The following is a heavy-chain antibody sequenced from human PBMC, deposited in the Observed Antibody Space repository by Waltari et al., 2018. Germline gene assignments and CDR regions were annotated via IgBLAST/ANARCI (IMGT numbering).Heavy chain of an antibody. V-gene: IGHV3-72*01. CDR2: TKNKANRYTT. Sequence: EVQLVESGGGLVQPGGSLRLSCVVSGFTFSDHYMDWVRQAPGKGLEWVGRTKNKANRYTTEYAASVKGRFIISRDDSKNSLYLQMYSLKTEDTAVYFCTSRHSGSSDYWGQGTLVTVSS. J-gene: IGHJ4*02. D-gene: IGHD1-26*01. CDR1: GFTFSDHY. CDR3: TSRHSGSSDY.